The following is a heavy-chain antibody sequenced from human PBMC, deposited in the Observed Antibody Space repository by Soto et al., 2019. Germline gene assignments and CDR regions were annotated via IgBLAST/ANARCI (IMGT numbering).Heavy chain of an antibody. V-gene: IGHV4-31*03. J-gene: IGHJ6*02. D-gene: IGHD1-1*01. CDR3: ERNAYTYGMDV. CDR1: GGSTSSGGFY. Sequence: SETLSLTCTVSGGSTSSGGFYWSWISQHPGKGLEWIGYIYYSGISYYNPSLKSRVSISLDTSRNQFSMTLNSVTAADTAVYYCERNAYTYGMDVWGQGATVTVSS. CDR2: IYYSGIS.